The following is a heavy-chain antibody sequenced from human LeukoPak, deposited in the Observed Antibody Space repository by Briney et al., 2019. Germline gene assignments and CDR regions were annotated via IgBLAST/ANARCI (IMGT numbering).Heavy chain of an antibody. J-gene: IGHJ4*02. CDR1: EFSVGSNY. Sequence: GGSLRLSCAASEFSVGSNYMTWVRQAPGKGLEWVSLIYSGGSTYYADSVKGRFTISRDNSKNTLYLQMNSLRAEDTAVYYCAKEGGYYDSTSWGQGTLVTVSS. CDR2: IYSGGST. V-gene: IGHV3-66*01. D-gene: IGHD3-22*01. CDR3: AKEGGYYDSTS.